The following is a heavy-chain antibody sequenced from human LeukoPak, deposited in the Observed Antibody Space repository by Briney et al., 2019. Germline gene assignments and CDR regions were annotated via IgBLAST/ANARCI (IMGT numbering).Heavy chain of an antibody. CDR1: GGSISSYY. CDR3: ARDEKESPDYYDSSGLGPSFDY. Sequence: SETLSLTCTVSGGSISSYYWSWIRQPPGKGLEWIGYIYYSGSTNYNPSLKSRVTISVDTSKNQFSLKLSSVTAADTAVYYCARDEKESPDYYDSSGLGPSFDYWGQGTLVTVSS. V-gene: IGHV4-59*01. D-gene: IGHD3-22*01. J-gene: IGHJ4*02. CDR2: IYYSGST.